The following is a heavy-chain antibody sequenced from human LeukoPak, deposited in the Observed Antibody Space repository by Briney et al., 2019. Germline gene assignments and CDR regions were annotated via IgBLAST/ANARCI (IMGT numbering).Heavy chain of an antibody. CDR2: INPSGGST. CDR1: GYTFTSYY. CDR3: ARKYGGNGFDY. D-gene: IGHD4-23*01. J-gene: IGHJ4*02. Sequence: ASVKVSCKASGYTFTSYYMHWVRQAPGQGLEWMGIINPSGGSTSYAQKFQGRVTMTRDMSTSTVYMELSSLRSEDTAVYYCARKYGGNGFDYWGQGTLVTVSS. V-gene: IGHV1-46*01.